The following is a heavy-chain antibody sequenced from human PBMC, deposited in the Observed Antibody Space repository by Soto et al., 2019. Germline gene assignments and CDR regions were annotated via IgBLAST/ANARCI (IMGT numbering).Heavy chain of an antibody. CDR1: GGSISSGDYY. D-gene: IGHD4-17*01. CDR2: IYYSGST. V-gene: IGHV4-30-4*01. CDR3: ARASFMTTVTPFDY. Sequence: SETLSLTCTVSGGSISSGDYYWSWIRQPPGRGLEWIGYIYYSGSTYYNPPLKSRLTISVDTSKNQFSLRLNSVTAADTAVYYCARASFMTTVTPFDYWGQGTLVTVSS. J-gene: IGHJ4*02.